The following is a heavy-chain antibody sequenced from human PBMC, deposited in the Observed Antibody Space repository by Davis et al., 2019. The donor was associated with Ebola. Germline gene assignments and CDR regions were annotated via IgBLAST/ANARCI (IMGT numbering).Heavy chain of an antibody. CDR1: GFTFSSYG. V-gene: IGHV3-21*01. J-gene: IGHJ6*04. CDR2: ISSSSSYI. D-gene: IGHD1-7*01. Sequence: PGGSLRLSCAASGFTFSSYGMNWVRQAPGKGLEWVSSISSSSSYIYYADSVKGRFTISRDKAKNSLYLQMNSLRAEDTAVYYCASPYNWNYFWALMDVWGKGTTVTVSS. CDR3: ASPYNWNYFWALMDV.